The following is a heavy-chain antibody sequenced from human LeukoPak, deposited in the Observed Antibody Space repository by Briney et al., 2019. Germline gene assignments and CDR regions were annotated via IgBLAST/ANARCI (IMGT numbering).Heavy chain of an antibody. CDR2: ISGDGGST. D-gene: IGHD3-10*01. CDR3: AKDPTRITMVRGVEKLDY. J-gene: IGHJ4*02. Sequence: GGSLRPSCAASGFTFDDYAMHWVRQAPGKGLEWVSLISGDGGSTYYADSVKGRFTISRDNSKNSLYLQMNSLRTEDTALYYCAKDPTRITMVRGVEKLDYWGQGTLVTVSS. V-gene: IGHV3-43*02. CDR1: GFTFDDYA.